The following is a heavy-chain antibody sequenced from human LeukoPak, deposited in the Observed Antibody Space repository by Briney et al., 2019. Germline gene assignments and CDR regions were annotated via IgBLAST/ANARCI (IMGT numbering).Heavy chain of an antibody. D-gene: IGHD2-2*01. J-gene: IGHJ4*02. CDR1: GYTFTGYY. CDR3: AFIGRYCSSTSCSFDY. CDR2: INPNSGGT. V-gene: IGHV1-2*02. Sequence: ASVKVSCKASGYTFTGYYMHWVRQAPGQGLEWMGWINPNSGGTNYAQKFQGRDTMTRDTSISTAYMELSRLRSDDTAVYYCAFIGRYCSSTSCSFDYWGQGTLVTVSS.